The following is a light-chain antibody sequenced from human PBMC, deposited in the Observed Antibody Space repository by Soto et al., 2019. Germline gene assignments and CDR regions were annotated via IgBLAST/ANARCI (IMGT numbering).Light chain of an antibody. Sequence: QSVLTQPPSASGTPGQRVTISCSGSTSNIGTNAVNWFHQVPGTAPKLLIHTNNQRPSGVPDRFSGSKSGTSASLAISGPQSEDEADYYCAAWDDSLNGWVYGGGTKVTVL. V-gene: IGLV1-44*01. CDR1: TSNIGTNA. CDR3: AAWDDSLNGWV. CDR2: TNN. J-gene: IGLJ3*02.